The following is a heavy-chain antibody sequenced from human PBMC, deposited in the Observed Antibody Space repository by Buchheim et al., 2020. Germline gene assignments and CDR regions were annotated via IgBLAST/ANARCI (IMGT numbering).Heavy chain of an antibody. CDR3: AQLDGSGTYLHLHQ. CDR2: MNTNNDDT. D-gene: IGHD3-10*01. J-gene: IGHJ4*02. Sequence: QVQLVQPGAEVKKPGASVRVSCKASGYTFTSYGLNWVRQASGQGLEWMGWMNTNNDDTGYAQKFQGRIAMSRDTSINTAYMELSSLTSEDTAVYYCAQLDGSGTYLHLHQWGQGTL. CDR1: GYTFTSYG. V-gene: IGHV1-8*01.